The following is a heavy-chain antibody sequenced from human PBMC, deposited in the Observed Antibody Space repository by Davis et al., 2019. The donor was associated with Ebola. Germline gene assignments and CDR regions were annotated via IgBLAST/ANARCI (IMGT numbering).Heavy chain of an antibody. Sequence: ASVKVSCKASGYSFTDDGISWVRQAPGQGLEWMGWISAYNGNTNYAQKLQGRVTMTTDTSTSTAYMELRSLRSDDTAVYYCARDLEVIAAAGLVGYYYYGMDVWGQGTTVTVSS. V-gene: IGHV1-18*01. CDR3: ARDLEVIAAAGLVGYYYYGMDV. D-gene: IGHD6-13*01. CDR1: GYSFTDDG. J-gene: IGHJ6*02. CDR2: ISAYNGNT.